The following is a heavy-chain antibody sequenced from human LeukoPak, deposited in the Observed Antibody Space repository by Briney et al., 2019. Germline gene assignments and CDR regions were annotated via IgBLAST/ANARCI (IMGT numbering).Heavy chain of an antibody. D-gene: IGHD2-15*01. J-gene: IGHJ3*02. CDR3: ARLVYCSGGSCHSPGAFGI. CDR1: GGTFSRYA. V-gene: IGHV1-69*04. CDR2: IIPILGIA. Sequence: PVKASCKASGGTFSRYAISWVRQAPGQGLEWMGRIIPILGIANYAQKFQGRVTITADKSTSTAYMELSSLRSEDTAAYYCARLVYCSGGSCHSPGAFGIWGQGTMVTVSS.